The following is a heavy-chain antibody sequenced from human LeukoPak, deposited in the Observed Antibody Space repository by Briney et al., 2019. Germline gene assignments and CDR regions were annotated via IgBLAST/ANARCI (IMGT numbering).Heavy chain of an antibody. D-gene: IGHD6-13*01. Sequence: ASVKVSCKASGYTFTSYDINWVRQATGQGLEWMGWMNPNSGNTGYAQKFQGRVTMTRNTSISTAYMELSSLRSEDTAVYYCARVAAAGTKGDYWGQGTLVAVSS. V-gene: IGHV1-8*01. CDR3: ARVAAAGTKGDY. CDR1: GYTFTSYD. CDR2: MNPNSGNT. J-gene: IGHJ4*02.